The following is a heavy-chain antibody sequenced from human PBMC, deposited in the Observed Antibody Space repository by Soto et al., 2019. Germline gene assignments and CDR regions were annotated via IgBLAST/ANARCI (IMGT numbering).Heavy chain of an antibody. V-gene: IGHV4-34*01. CDR1: GGSFSGYY. J-gene: IGHJ4*02. CDR2: INHSGST. Sequence: SETLSLTCAVYGGSFSGYYWTWIRQPPGTGLEWIGEINHSGSTNYNPSLKSRVTVSVDTSKNQFSLKLTSVTAADTAVYYCARDKNTGLFDYWGQGTLVTVSS. D-gene: IGHD2-8*02. CDR3: ARDKNTGLFDY.